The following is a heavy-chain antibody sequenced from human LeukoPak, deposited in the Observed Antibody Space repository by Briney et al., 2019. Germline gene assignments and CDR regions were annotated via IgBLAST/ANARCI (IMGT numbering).Heavy chain of an antibody. J-gene: IGHJ5*02. CDR2: MNPNSGNT. Sequence: ASVKVSCKASGYTFTSYDINRVRQATGQGLEWMGWMNPNSGNTGYAQKFQGRVTMTRNTSISTAYMELSSLRSEDTAVYYCARGSLEGFGELLPYNWFDPWGQGTLVTVSS. D-gene: IGHD3-10*01. V-gene: IGHV1-8*01. CDR3: ARGSLEGFGELLPYNWFDP. CDR1: GYTFTSYD.